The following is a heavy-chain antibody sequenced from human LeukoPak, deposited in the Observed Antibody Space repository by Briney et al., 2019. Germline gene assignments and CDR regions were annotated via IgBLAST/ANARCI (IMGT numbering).Heavy chain of an antibody. V-gene: IGHV4-59*08. CDR3: ARLRGCSGGSCYHPNFDS. CDR1: GGSITSYY. J-gene: IGHJ4*02. Sequence: SETLSLTCTVSGGSITSYYWSWIRQPPGKGLEWIGDIYYSGSTNYNPSLESRVTLSVDTSKNQFSLKLSSVTAADTAVYYCARLRGCSGGSCYHPNFDSWGQGTLVTVSS. CDR2: IYYSGST. D-gene: IGHD2-15*01.